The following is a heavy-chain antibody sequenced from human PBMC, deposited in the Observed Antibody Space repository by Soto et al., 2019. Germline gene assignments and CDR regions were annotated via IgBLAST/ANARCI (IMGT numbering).Heavy chain of an antibody. CDR2: IYYSGST. CDR1: GGSISSYY. V-gene: IGHV4-59*01. CDR3: ARVPRGVPAAIYYYGMDV. J-gene: IGHJ6*02. D-gene: IGHD2-2*01. Sequence: SETLSLTCTVSGGSISSYYWSWIRQPPGKGLEWIGHIYYSGSTNYNPSLKSRVTISVDTSKNQFSLKLSSVTAADTAVYYCARVPRGVPAAIYYYGMDVWGQGTTVTVSS.